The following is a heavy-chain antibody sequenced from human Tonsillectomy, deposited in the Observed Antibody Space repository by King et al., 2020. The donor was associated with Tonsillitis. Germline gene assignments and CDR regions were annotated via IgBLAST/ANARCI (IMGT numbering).Heavy chain of an antibody. Sequence: VQLVESGGGVVQPGRSLRLSCAASGFTFNSFAMHWVRQAPGKGLEWVALISYDGNNEQYADSVKGRFTISRDNSKNTLYLQMNSLRPEDTAVYYCARGALERDYWGQGTLVTDSS. D-gene: IGHD1-1*01. J-gene: IGHJ4*02. CDR1: GFTFNSFA. CDR3: ARGALERDY. V-gene: IGHV3-30-3*01. CDR2: ISYDGNNE.